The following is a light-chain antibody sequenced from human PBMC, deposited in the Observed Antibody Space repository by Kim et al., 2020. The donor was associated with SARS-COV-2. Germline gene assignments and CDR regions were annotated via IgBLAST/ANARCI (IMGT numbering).Light chain of an antibody. V-gene: IGLV3-21*04. CDR2: YDS. Sequence: APGKTARITCGGKNIGSKSVHWYQQKPGQAPVLVIYYDSDRPSGIPERFSGSNSGDADTLTISRVEAGDEADYHCQVWDSSSDPVFFGGGTKLTVL. CDR1: NIGSKS. J-gene: IGLJ2*01. CDR3: QVWDSSSDPVF.